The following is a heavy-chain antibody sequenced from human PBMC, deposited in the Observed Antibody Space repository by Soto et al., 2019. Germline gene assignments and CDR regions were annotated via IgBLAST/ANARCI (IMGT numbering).Heavy chain of an antibody. D-gene: IGHD6-13*01. Sequence: VGSLRLSCAASGFTFSTYTMNWVRQAPGKGLEWVSSISSSSSYIYYADSVKGRFAISRDNAKNSLFLQMNSLRSEDTAVYYCAAGLYFFDYCGQGTLVTVSS. J-gene: IGHJ4*02. CDR2: ISSSSSYI. CDR3: AAGLYFFDY. V-gene: IGHV3-21*01. CDR1: GFTFSTYT.